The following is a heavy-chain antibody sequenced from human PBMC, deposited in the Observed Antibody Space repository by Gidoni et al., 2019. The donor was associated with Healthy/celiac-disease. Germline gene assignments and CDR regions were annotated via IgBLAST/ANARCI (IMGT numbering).Heavy chain of an antibody. J-gene: IGHJ6*04. CDR2: IKQDGSEK. Sequence: EVQLVESGGGLVQPGGSLRLSCAPSGFTFSSYWMSWVRQAPGKGVGWVANIKQDGSEKYYVDSVKGRFTISRDNAKNSLYLQMNSLRAEDTAVYYCARDPNMDVWGKGTTVTVSS. CDR1: GFTFSSYW. CDR3: ARDPNMDV. V-gene: IGHV3-7*03.